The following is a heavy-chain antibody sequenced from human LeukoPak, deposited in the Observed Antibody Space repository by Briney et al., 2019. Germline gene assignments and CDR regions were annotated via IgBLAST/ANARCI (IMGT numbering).Heavy chain of an antibody. CDR1: GYTFTSYG. J-gene: IGHJ6*02. V-gene: IGHV1-18*01. CDR2: ISGFNGNT. CDR3: ARDGAIGSGYYYSYYGMDV. Sequence: ASVKVSCKASGYTFTSYGISWVRQAPGQGLQWMGWISGFNGNTNYAQKMQGTVTMTTDRSTSTAPMELRTLRADDSAVYYCARDGAIGSGYYYSYYGMDVWGQGTTVTVSS. D-gene: IGHD3-22*01.